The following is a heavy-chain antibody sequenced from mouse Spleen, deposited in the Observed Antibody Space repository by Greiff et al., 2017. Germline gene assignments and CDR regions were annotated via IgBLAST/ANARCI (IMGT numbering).Heavy chain of an antibody. CDR1: GFTIKNTY. Sequence: VQLQQSVAELVRPGASVKLSCTASGFTIKNTYMHWVKQRPEQGLEWIGRIDPANGNTKYAPKFQGKATITADTSSNTAYLQLSSLTSEDTAIYYCANYYYGSSLDYWGQGTTLTVSS. D-gene: IGHD1-1*01. CDR3: ANYYYGSSLDY. CDR2: IDPANGNT. J-gene: IGHJ2*01. V-gene: IGHV14-3*01.